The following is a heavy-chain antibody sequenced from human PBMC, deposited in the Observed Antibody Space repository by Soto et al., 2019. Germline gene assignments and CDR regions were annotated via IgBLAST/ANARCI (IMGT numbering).Heavy chain of an antibody. CDR3: AKGKGVGATPDGANC. V-gene: IGHV3-23*01. Sequence: EVQVLESGGGLVQPGGSLRLSCAASGFTFSSNGMNWVRQAPGKGLEWVSGIRSAGDTTYNADSVKGRFTVSRDTSKNTVYLQMNSLRVEDTAIYYCAKGKGVGATPDGANCWGQGNLVTVSS. J-gene: IGHJ4*02. CDR1: GFTFSSNG. CDR2: IRSAGDTT. D-gene: IGHD1-26*01.